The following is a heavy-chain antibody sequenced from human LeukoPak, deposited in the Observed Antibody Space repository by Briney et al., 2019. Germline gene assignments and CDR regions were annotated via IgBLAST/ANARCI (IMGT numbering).Heavy chain of an antibody. Sequence: GGSLRLSCAASGFTFSSYWMAWVRQAPGKGLEWVANIKQDGSENYYVDSVKGRFTISRDNAKNSLYLQMNSLRAGDTAVYYCARDSRGALDYWGQGTLVTVSS. J-gene: IGHJ4*02. CDR3: ARDSRGALDY. CDR2: IKQDGSEN. V-gene: IGHV3-7*05. CDR1: GFTFSSYW.